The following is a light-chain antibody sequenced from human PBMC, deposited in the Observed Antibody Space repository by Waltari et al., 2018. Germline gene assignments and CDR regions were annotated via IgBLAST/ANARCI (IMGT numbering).Light chain of an antibody. CDR2: HAS. J-gene: IGKJ1*01. CDR3: QHYVRLPAT. Sequence: EIVLTQSPGTLSLSPGERVTLSCRSSQSVSKYLAWYQQRPGRAPRLLLYHASTRATCIPDSFSGSGSGTDFSLTISRLEPEDFAVYYCQHYVRLPATFGQGTRVEIK. CDR1: QSVSKY. V-gene: IGKV3-20*01.